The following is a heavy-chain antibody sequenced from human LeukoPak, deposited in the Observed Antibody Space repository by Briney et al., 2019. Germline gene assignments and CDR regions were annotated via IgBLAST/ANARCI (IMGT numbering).Heavy chain of an antibody. J-gene: IGHJ4*02. Sequence: PGGSLRLSCAASGFTFSSYAMSWVRQAPGKGLEWVSIITGSGGSTYYADSVKGRFTISRDNSKNTLSLQMNSLRAEDTAVYYCAKRYYYGSGSFDYWGQGTLVIVSS. CDR1: GFTFSSYA. D-gene: IGHD3-10*01. CDR2: ITGSGGST. V-gene: IGHV3-23*01. CDR3: AKRYYYGSGSFDY.